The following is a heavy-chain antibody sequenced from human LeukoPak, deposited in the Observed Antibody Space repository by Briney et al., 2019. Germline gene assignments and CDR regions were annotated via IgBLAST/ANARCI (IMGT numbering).Heavy chain of an antibody. D-gene: IGHD4-23*01. CDR1: GFTFSSSA. V-gene: IGHV3-23*01. Sequence: GGSLRLSCAASGFTFSSSAMSWVRQAPGKGLERVSAISGSSGTTYYADSVKGRFTISRDNSKNTLYLQMNSLRAEDTAVYYCAKESSWGTVVTPGGPSAWGQGTLVTVSS. J-gene: IGHJ5*02. CDR2: ISGSSGTT. CDR3: AKESSWGTVVTPGGPSA.